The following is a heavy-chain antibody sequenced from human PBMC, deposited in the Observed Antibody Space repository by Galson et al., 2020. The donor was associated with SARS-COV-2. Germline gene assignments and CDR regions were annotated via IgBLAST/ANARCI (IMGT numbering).Heavy chain of an antibody. CDR1: GGSISSGGYS. J-gene: IGHJ6*02. D-gene: IGHD3-10*01. CDR3: ARAGGGSGSYLSLTFEDYYDGMDV. Sequence: ASETLSLTCAVSGGSISSGGYSWSWIRQPPGKGLEWIGYIYHSGSTYYNPSLKSRVTISVDRSKNQFSLKLSSVTAADTAVYYCARAGGGSGSYLSLTFEDYYDGMDVWGQGTTVTVSS. V-gene: IGHV4-30-2*01. CDR2: IYHSGST.